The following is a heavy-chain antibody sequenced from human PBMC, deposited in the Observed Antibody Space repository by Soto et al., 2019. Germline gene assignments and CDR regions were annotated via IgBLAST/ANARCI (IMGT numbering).Heavy chain of an antibody. J-gene: IGHJ4*02. V-gene: IGHV3-15*01. CDR2: IRSQIDGGTT. CDR1: GFAFTNAW. D-gene: IGHD4-17*01. Sequence: EVELVESGGVLVKPGGSLRLSCAASGFAFTNAWMTWVRQAPGKALEWVGRIRSQIDGGTTDYAAPVKGRFTISRDDSKNTMCLQMNSLKTEDTAVYYCTTVAYGEYVSDYWGQGTLVTVSS. CDR3: TTVAYGEYVSDY.